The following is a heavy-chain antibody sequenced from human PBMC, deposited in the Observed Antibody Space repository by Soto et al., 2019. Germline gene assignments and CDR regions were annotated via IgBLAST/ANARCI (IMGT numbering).Heavy chain of an antibody. D-gene: IGHD3-16*02. CDR1: GGSFSGYY. Sequence: PSETLSLTCAVYGGSFSGYYWSWIRQPPGKGLEWIGEINHSGSTNYNPSLKSRVTISVDTSKSQFSLKLSSVTAADTAVYYCARGGYYDYVWGSYRYPFDYWGQGTLVTVSS. J-gene: IGHJ4*02. CDR3: ARGGYYDYVWGSYRYPFDY. CDR2: INHSGST. V-gene: IGHV4-34*01.